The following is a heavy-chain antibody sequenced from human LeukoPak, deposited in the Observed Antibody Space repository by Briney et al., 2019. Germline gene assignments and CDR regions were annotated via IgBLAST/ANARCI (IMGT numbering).Heavy chain of an antibody. CDR2: MNPNSGNT. CDR3: ASAHGFRGRSLTRNWNFFAYFDY. J-gene: IGHJ4*02. D-gene: IGHD1-7*01. Sequence: ASVKVSCKASGYTFTSYDINWVRQATGQGLEWMGWMNPNSGNTGYAQKFQGRVTITRNTSISTAYMELSSLRSEDTAVYYCASAHGFRGRSLTRNWNFFAYFDYWGQGTLVTVSS. V-gene: IGHV1-8*03. CDR1: GYTFTSYD.